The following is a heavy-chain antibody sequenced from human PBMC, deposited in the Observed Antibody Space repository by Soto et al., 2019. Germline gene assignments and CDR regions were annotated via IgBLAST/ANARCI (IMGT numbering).Heavy chain of an antibody. CDR1: DYTFTSYG. J-gene: IGHJ4*02. D-gene: IGHD3-10*01. CDR2: INAGNGNT. Sequence: GASVKVSCKTSDYTFTSYGISWVRQAPGQGLEWMGCINAGNGNTKYSQKFQDRVTISRDTSASTAYMELSSLRYEDTAFYYCARERISMVRGAPFYWGQGTLVTVSS. V-gene: IGHV1-3*01. CDR3: ARERISMVRGAPFY.